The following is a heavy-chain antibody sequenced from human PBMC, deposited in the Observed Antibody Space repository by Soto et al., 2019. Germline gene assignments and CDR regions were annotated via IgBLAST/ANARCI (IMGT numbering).Heavy chain of an antibody. J-gene: IGHJ4*02. D-gene: IGHD2-15*01. CDR3: ATRSRLRNCSGGSCYDFDY. V-gene: IGHV1-46*01. CDR1: GYTFTSYY. CDR2: INPSGGST. Sequence: QVQLVQSGAEVKKPGASVKVSCKASGYTFTSYYMHWVRQAPGQGLEWMGIINPSGGSTSYAQKFQGRVTMTRDTSTSTVYMELSSLRSEDTAVYYCATRSRLRNCSGGSCYDFDYWGQGTLVTVSS.